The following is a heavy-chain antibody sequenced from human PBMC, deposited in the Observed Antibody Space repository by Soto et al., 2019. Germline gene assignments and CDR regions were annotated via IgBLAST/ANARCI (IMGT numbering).Heavy chain of an antibody. CDR3: ARVYRYPIQLWLRDDFYFQGMDV. Sequence: ASVQVSCKDSGGTFSSYAISWVRQAPGQGLEWMGGIIPIFGPANYAQQFQGRVTITADESTSTAYMELSSLRSEDTAVYFCARVYRYPIQLWLRDDFYFQGMDVWVHGSKVTVS. D-gene: IGHD5-18*01. V-gene: IGHV1-69*13. CDR2: IIPIFGPA. J-gene: IGHJ6*02. CDR1: GGTFSSYA.